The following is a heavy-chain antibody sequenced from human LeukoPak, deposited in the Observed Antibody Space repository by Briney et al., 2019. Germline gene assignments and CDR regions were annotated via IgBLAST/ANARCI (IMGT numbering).Heavy chain of an antibody. V-gene: IGHV4-59*01. D-gene: IGHD4-23*01. CDR2: FYYSGST. Sequence: PSETLSLTCTVYGGSINSYYWSWIRQPPGKGLEWIGYFYYSGSTNYNPSLKSRVTISVDTSKNQFSLKLSSVTAADTAVYYCARDGGNSGIDYWGQGTLVTVSS. J-gene: IGHJ4*02. CDR3: ARDGGNSGIDY. CDR1: GGSINSYY.